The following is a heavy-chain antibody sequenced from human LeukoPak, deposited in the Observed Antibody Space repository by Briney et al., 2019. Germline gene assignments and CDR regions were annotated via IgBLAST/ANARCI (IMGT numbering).Heavy chain of an antibody. V-gene: IGHV4-34*01. CDR3: AREIYRGYPYNDY. CDR2: SNHSECT. J-gene: IGHJ4*02. D-gene: IGHD5-12*01. Sequence: PSETLSLTSAVPGGSFSGSYWSSIRQPPRKRREWSGESNHSECTNSNQSRKSLVTITVDTSKNQFSLKLSAVAAADKYVYYCAREIYRGYPYNDYWGQGTLVTVSS. CDR1: GGSFSGSY.